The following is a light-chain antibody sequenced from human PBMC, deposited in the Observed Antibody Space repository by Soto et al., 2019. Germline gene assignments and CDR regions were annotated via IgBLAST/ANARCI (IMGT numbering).Light chain of an antibody. J-gene: IGLJ1*01. CDR2: EVS. Sequence: QSVLTQPASVSGSPGQSITISCTGTSSDVGGYNYVSWYQQHPGKAPKLMIYEVSNRPSGVSNRFSGSKSGNTASLTISGLQAEDEADYYCSSYTSSGTFPFGTGTKVTVL. CDR1: SSDVGGYNY. V-gene: IGLV2-14*01. CDR3: SSYTSSGTFP.